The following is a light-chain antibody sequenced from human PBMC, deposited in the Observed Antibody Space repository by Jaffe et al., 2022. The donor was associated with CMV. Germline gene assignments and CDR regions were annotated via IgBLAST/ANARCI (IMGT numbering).Light chain of an antibody. Sequence: SFEVTQALSVSVALGQTARLTCGGDTIGSKSVQWYQQKSGQAPLLVIYRDTNRPSGIPERFSGSKSGNTATLTISRAEAGDEADYYCQVWDNSVIFGGGTKLTVL. J-gene: IGLJ2*01. V-gene: IGLV3-9*01. CDR3: QVWDNSVI. CDR2: RDT. CDR1: TIGSKS.